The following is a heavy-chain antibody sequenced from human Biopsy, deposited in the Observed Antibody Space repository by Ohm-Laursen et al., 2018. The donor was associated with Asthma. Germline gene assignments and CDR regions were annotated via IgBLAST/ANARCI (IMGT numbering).Heavy chain of an antibody. D-gene: IGHD3-3*01. CDR3: ARTFHFWSPYHAEHYQL. CDR2: IKRDGSEK. J-gene: IGHJ1*01. CDR1: GFTFGDYC. V-gene: IGHV3-7*01. Sequence: SLRLSCSASGFTFGDYCMSWVRRVPGQGLEWMANIKRDGSEKNHVDSLKGRFTISRDNAKNLLFLQMNSLRAEDTAVYYCARTFHFWSPYHAEHYQLWGQGTLVTVSS.